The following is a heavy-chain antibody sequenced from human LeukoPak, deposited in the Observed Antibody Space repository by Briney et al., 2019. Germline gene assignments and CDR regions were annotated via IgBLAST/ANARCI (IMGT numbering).Heavy chain of an antibody. CDR2: VIPIFSTA. D-gene: IGHD3-10*01. V-gene: IGHV1-69*06. Sequence: EASVKVSCKASGGTFSNYAIGWVRQAPGQGLEWMGGVIPIFSTANYAQKFQGRVTITADRSTSTAYMELSSLRSEDMAVYYCARGSTMALADYYYYMDVWGKGTTVTVSS. J-gene: IGHJ6*03. CDR3: ARGSTMALADYYYYMDV. CDR1: GGTFSNYA.